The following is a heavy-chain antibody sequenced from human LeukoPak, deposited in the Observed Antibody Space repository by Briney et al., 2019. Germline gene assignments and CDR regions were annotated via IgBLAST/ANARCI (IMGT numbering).Heavy chain of an antibody. CDR1: GFTFDDYA. J-gene: IGHJ4*02. D-gene: IGHD6-13*01. V-gene: IGHV3-9*01. CDR3: AKDMGPSTIAAAGIGY. CDR2: ISWNSGSI. Sequence: PGGSLRLSCAASGFTFDDYAMHWVRQAPGKGLEWVSGISWNSGSIGYADSVKGRFTISRDNAKNSLYLQMNGLRAEDTALYYCAKDMGPSTIAAAGIGYWGQGTLVTVSS.